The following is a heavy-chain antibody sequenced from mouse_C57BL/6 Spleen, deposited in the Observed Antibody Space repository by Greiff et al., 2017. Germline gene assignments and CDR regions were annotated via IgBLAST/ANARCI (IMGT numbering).Heavy chain of an antibody. V-gene: IGHV5-17*01. CDR1: GFTFSDYG. CDR2: ISSGSSTI. D-gene: IGHD1-1*01. Sequence: EVKLEESGGGLVKPGGSLKLSCAASGFTFSDYGMHWVRQAPEKGLEWVAYISSGSSTIYYADTVKGRFTISRDNAKNTLFLQMTSLRSEDTAMYYCASLLYYAMDYWGQGTSVTVSS. CDR3: ASLLYYAMDY. J-gene: IGHJ4*01.